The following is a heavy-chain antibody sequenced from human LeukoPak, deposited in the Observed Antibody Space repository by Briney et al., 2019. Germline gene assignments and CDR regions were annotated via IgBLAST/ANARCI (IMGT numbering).Heavy chain of an antibody. CDR1: GFTFSSDW. CDR2: SNRDGRST. D-gene: IGHD2-21*02. V-gene: IGHV3-74*01. CDR3: ARQFGGDSSH. J-gene: IGHJ4*02. Sequence: GGSLRLSCAASGFTFSSDWMHWVRQAPGEVLVWVARSNRDGRSTSYADSVQGRCTISRDNARNTLYLQMQSLRAEDTDVYYCARQFGGDSSHWGQGTLVTVSS.